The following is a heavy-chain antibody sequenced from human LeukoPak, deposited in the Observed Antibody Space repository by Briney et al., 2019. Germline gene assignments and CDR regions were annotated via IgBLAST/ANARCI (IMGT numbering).Heavy chain of an antibody. D-gene: IGHD2-21*01. Sequence: PGRSLRLSCPASGITFRSYGMHWVRQAPGKGLEWVAFIWYDGSNKYYADSVKGRFTISRDNSRNTLFLQMNSLRAEDTAVYYCATDRAIQYFDYWGQGTLVSVSS. CDR3: ATDRAIQYFDY. V-gene: IGHV3-33*01. CDR2: IWYDGSNK. CDR1: GITFRSYG. J-gene: IGHJ4*02.